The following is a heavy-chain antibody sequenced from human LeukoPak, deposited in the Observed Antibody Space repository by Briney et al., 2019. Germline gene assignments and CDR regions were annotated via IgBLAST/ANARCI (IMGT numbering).Heavy chain of an antibody. CDR3: ARGSSTHGECYFDY. CDR1: GFTFSSYS. CDR2: ISSRSSYI. J-gene: IGHJ4*02. V-gene: IGHV3-21*01. Sequence: NPGGSLRLSCAASGFTFSSYSMNWVRQAPGKGLEWVSSISSRSSYIYYADSVKGRFTISRDNAKNSLYLQMNSLRAEDTAVYYCARGSSTHGECYFDYWGQGTLVTVSS. D-gene: IGHD2-2*01.